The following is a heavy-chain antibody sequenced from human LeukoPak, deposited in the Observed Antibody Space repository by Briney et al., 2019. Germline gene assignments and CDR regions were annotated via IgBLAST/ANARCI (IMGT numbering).Heavy chain of an antibody. Sequence: SETLSLTCAVYGGSFSGYYWSWIRQPPGKGLEWIREINHSGSTNYNPSLKSRVTISVDTSKNQFSLKLSSVTAADTAVYYCARGIDFDWFLDGLYGMDVWGQGTTVTVSS. CDR3: ARGIDFDWFLDGLYGMDV. CDR2: INHSGST. D-gene: IGHD3-9*01. CDR1: GGSFSGYY. J-gene: IGHJ6*02. V-gene: IGHV4-34*01.